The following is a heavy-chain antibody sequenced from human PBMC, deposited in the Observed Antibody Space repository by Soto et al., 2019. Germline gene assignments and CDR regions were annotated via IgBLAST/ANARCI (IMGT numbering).Heavy chain of an antibody. CDR2: IYYSGST. D-gene: IGHD1-26*01. J-gene: IGHJ4*02. V-gene: IGHV4-39*07. Sequence: SETLSLTCTVSGDSISDDTYYWGWIRQPPGKGLEWIGSIYYSGSTYYNPSLKSRVTMSVDTSKNQLSLKLSSVTAEDTAVYYCANKMGSFDYWGQGTLVTVSS. CDR3: ANKMGSFDY. CDR1: GDSISDDTYY.